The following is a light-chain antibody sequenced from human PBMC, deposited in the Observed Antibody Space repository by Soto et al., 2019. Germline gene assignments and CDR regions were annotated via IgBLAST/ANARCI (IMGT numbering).Light chain of an antibody. V-gene: IGKV3-15*01. Sequence: EIVMTQSPDTLSLSPCERATLSFSALQTVSSNYLAWCQQRPGQAPRLLIYGASTRATGIPARFSGSGSGTEFTLTISSLQSEDFAVYYCQQYNNWPPITFGQGTRLEIK. J-gene: IGKJ5*01. CDR3: QQYNNWPPIT. CDR1: QTVSSN. CDR2: GAS.